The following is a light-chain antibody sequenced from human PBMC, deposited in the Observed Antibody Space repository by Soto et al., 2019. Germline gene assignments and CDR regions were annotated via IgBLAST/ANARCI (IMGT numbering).Light chain of an antibody. CDR3: SSYTSTSTPYV. CDR1: SSDVGNYNY. Sequence: QSALTQPGSVSGSPGQSITISCTGTSSDVGNYNYVSWYQQHPGKVPKLMIYEVSNRPSGVSNRFSGSKSGNTASLIISGLQAEDEADYYCSSYTSTSTPYVFGTGTKLTVL. J-gene: IGLJ1*01. V-gene: IGLV2-14*01. CDR2: EVS.